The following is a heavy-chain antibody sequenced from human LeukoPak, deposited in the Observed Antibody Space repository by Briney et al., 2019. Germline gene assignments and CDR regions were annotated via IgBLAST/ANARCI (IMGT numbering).Heavy chain of an antibody. CDR3: ARSRLLSLYFDY. V-gene: IGHV1-2*02. D-gene: IGHD2-21*02. Sequence: ASMKVSCKASGYTFTGYYMHWVRQAPGQGLEWMGWINPNSGGTNYAQKFQGRVTMTRDTSISTAYMELSRLRSDDTAVYYCARSRLLSLYFDYWGQGTLVTVSS. CDR1: GYTFTGYY. J-gene: IGHJ4*02. CDR2: INPNSGGT.